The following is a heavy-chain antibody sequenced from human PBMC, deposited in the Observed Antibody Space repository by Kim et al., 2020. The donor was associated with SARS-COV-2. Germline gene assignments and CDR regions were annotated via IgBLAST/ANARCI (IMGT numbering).Heavy chain of an antibody. CDR3: ARHMGRGGYYHENYYYYGMDV. CDR1: GGSISSSSYY. CDR2: IYYSGST. Sequence: SETLSLTCTVSGGSISSSSYYWGWIRQPPGKGLEWIGSIYYSGSTYYNPSLKSRVTISVDTSKNQFSLKLSSVTAADTAVYYCARHMGRGGYYHENYYYYGMDVWGQGTTVTVSS. J-gene: IGHJ6*02. D-gene: IGHD3-3*01. V-gene: IGHV4-39*01.